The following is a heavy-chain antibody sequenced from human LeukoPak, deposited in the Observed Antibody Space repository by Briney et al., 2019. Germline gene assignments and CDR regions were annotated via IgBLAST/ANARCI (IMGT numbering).Heavy chain of an antibody. Sequence: PSETLSLTCTVSGGSISSSSYYWGWIRQPPGKGLEWIGSIYYSGSTYYNPSHKSRVTISVDTSKNQFSLKLSSVTAADTAVYYCARAMTSYYYDSSGRSFDYWGQGTLVTVSS. CDR2: IYYSGST. V-gene: IGHV4-39*07. CDR3: ARAMTSYYYDSSGRSFDY. D-gene: IGHD3-22*01. CDR1: GGSISSSSYY. J-gene: IGHJ4*02.